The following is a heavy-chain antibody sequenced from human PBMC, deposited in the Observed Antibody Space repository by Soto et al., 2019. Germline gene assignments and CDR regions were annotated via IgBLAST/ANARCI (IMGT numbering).Heavy chain of an antibody. D-gene: IGHD6-13*01. CDR2: ISSSSSYI. V-gene: IGHV3-21*01. CDR3: ARGHSSRKRNYYGMDV. CDR1: GFTFTTYA. Sequence: KTGGSLRLSCAASGFTFTTYAIHWVRQSPGKGLEWVSSISSSSSYIYYADSVKGRFTISRDNAKNSLYLQMNSLRAEDTAVYYCARGHSSRKRNYYGMDVWGQGTTVTVSS. J-gene: IGHJ6*02.